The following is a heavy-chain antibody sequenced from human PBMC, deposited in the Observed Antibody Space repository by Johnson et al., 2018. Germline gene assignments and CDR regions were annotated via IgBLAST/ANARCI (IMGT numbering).Heavy chain of an antibody. CDR2: IKHDGTDT. CDR3: VSRGGNRPFDY. J-gene: IGHJ4*02. D-gene: IGHD4-23*01. CDR1: GFTLSNYW. V-gene: IGHV3-7*01. Sequence: VQLVESGGGLVQSGGSLRLSCAASGFTLSNYWMSWVRQVPGKGLERVANIKHDGTDTYYVDSVKGRFTISRDNAKNSLYLQMNSLSAEDTAVYSRVSRGGNRPFDYWGQGALITVSS.